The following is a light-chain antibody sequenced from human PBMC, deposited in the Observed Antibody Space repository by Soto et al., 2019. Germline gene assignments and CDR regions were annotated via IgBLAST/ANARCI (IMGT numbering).Light chain of an antibody. V-gene: IGKV3D-15*01. Sequence: EVVLTQSPATLSVSPGGRATLSCRASQPVSSNLAWFQQKPGQAPRLLIYDASNRATGIPARFSGSGSGTDFTLTISSLEPEDFAVYYCQLYGISPHFGQGTRLEIK. J-gene: IGKJ5*01. CDR2: DAS. CDR3: QLYGISPH. CDR1: QPVSSN.